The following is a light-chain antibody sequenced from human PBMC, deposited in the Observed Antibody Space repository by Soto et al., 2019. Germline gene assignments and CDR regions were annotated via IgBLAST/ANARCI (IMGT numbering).Light chain of an antibody. CDR2: GAS. Sequence: EIVLTQSPGTLSLSPGERATLSCRASQSVSSSYLAWYQQKPGQAPRVLIYGASSRATGIPDRFSGSGSGTDFNLANSRLEPEDFAVYYCQQYGSSPRTFGQGTKVEIK. V-gene: IGKV3-20*01. CDR3: QQYGSSPRT. J-gene: IGKJ1*01. CDR1: QSVSSSY.